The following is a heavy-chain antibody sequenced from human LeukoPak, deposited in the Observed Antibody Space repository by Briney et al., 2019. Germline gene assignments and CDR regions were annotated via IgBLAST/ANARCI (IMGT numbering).Heavy chain of an antibody. Sequence: SETLSLTCTVSGGSISSSSYYWGWLRQPPGKGLERIGSIYYSGSTYYNPSLESRVTISADMSKNQVSLKLSSVTAADTAVYYCAKEDGEEYSSGWYKRNYFDNWGQGTRVTVSS. D-gene: IGHD6-19*01. CDR3: AKEDGEEYSSGWYKRNYFDN. V-gene: IGHV4-39*07. CDR1: GGSISSSSYY. CDR2: IYYSGST. J-gene: IGHJ4*02.